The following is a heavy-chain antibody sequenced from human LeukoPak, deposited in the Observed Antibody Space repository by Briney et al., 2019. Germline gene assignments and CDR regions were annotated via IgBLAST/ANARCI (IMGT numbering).Heavy chain of an antibody. CDR2: ISAYNGNT. CDR1: GYTFTSYG. V-gene: IGHV1-18*01. J-gene: IGHJ4*02. CDR3: ARTNSFTGYYSGDY. Sequence: GASVKVSCKASGYTFTSYGISWVRQAPGQGLEWMGWISAYNGNTNYAQKLQGRVTMTTDTSTSTAYMELRSLRSDDTAVYHCARTNSFTGYYSGDYWGQGTLVTVSS. D-gene: IGHD3-9*01.